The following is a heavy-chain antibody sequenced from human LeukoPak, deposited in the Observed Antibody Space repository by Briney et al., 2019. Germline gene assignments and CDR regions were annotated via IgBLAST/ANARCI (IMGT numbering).Heavy chain of an antibody. D-gene: IGHD3-22*01. J-gene: IGHJ4*02. CDR2: IYSGGST. CDR1: GFTVSSNY. CDR3: ARDLYYYDTSGSVHFDY. V-gene: IGHV3-53*01. Sequence: PGGSLRLSCAASGFTVSSNYMSWVRQAPGKGLEWVSVIYSGGSTYYADSVKGRFAISRDNSKNTLYLQMNSLRAEDTAVYYCARDLYYYDTSGSVHFDYWGQGTLVTVSS.